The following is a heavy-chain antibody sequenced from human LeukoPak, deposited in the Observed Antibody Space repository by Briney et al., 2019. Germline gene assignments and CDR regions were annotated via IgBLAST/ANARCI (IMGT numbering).Heavy chain of an antibody. CDR1: GYTLTELS. D-gene: IGHD3-16*02. J-gene: IGHJ5*02. V-gene: IGHV1-24*01. CDR2: FDPEDGET. Sequence: ASVKVSCKVSGYTLTELSMHWVRQAPGKGLEWMGGFDPEDGETIYAQKFQGRVTMTEDTSTDTAYMELSGLRSEDTAVYYCATAHTGYDYVWGSYRPHWFDPWGQGTLVTVSS. CDR3: ATAHTGYDYVWGSYRPHWFDP.